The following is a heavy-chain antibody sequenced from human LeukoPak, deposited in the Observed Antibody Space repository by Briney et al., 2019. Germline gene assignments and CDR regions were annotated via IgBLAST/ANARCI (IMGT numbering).Heavy chain of an antibody. CDR1: GYTFTSYG. J-gene: IGHJ5*02. D-gene: IGHD2-15*01. Sequence: ASVKVSCKASGYTFTSYGMSWVRQAPGQGLEWMGWISAYNGNTNYAQKLQGRVTMTTDTSTSTAYMELRSLRSDDTAVYYCARSLLLDTWFDPWGQGTLVTVSS. CDR2: ISAYNGNT. V-gene: IGHV1-18*01. CDR3: ARSLLLDTWFDP.